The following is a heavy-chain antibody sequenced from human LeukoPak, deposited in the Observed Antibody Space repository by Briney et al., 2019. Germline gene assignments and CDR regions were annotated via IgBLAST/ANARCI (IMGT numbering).Heavy chain of an antibody. J-gene: IGHJ4*02. V-gene: IGHV1-2*02. CDR2: ISPNTGDT. CDR3: ARPTQDY. CDR1: GYTFTGYY. Sequence: ASVKVSSKTSGYTFTGYYLHWVRQAPGQGLEWMGWISPNTGDTNYAQKFQGRVTLTRDTSISTAYMELNSLRSDDMAVYYCARPTQDYWGQGTLVTVSS.